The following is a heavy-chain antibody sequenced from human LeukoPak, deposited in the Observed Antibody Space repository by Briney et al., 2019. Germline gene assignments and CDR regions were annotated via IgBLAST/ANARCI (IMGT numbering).Heavy chain of an antibody. CDR3: ARDGGNNSWYGMDV. D-gene: IGHD4-23*01. J-gene: IGHJ6*02. Sequence: GGSLRLSCAASGFTFSSYSMSWVRQAPGKGLEWVSIIYRVGSTFYADSVEGRFTISRDNSKNTLYLQMNSLRVEDTAIYYCARDGGNNSWYGMDVWGQGTTVTVSS. CDR1: GFTFSSYS. CDR2: IYRVGST. V-gene: IGHV3-66*01.